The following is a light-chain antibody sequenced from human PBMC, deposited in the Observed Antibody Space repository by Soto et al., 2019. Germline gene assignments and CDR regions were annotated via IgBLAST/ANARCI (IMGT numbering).Light chain of an antibody. CDR1: NIGSKS. CDR2: YDS. V-gene: IGLV3-21*04. CDR3: QVWDSSSDHPV. J-gene: IGLJ2*01. Sequence: SYELTQPPSVSVAPGKTARITCGGNNIGSKSVHWYQQKPGQAPVLVIYYDSDRPSGIPERFSGSNSGNTATLTISRVEAGDEPYYYCQVWDSSSDHPVFGRGTKLTVL.